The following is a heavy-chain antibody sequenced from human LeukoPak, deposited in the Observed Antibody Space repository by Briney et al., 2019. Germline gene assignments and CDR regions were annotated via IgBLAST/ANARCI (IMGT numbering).Heavy chain of an antibody. D-gene: IGHD3-10*01. CDR3: ARVPNVPCYYGSGSYYNVNPFDY. Sequence: PSETLSLTCTVSGYSISSGYYWGWIRQPPGKGLEWIGSIYHSGSTYYNPSLKSRVTISVDTSKNQFSLKLSSVTAADTAVYYCARVPNVPCYYGSGSYYNVNPFDYWGQGTLVTVSS. V-gene: IGHV4-38-2*02. J-gene: IGHJ4*02. CDR1: GYSISSGYY. CDR2: IYHSGST.